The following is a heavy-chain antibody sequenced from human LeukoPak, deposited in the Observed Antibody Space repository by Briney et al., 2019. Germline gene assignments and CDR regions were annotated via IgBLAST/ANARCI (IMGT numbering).Heavy chain of an antibody. J-gene: IGHJ5*02. D-gene: IGHD2-8*01. CDR1: GFTVSSNY. V-gene: IGHV3-53*01. CDR2: IYSGGST. CDR3: ARGLLMVYANNWFDP. Sequence: GGSLRLSCAASGFTVSSNYMSWVRQAPGKGLEWVSVIYSGGSTYYADSVKGRFTISRDTSKNTLYLQMNSLRAEDTAVYFCARGLLMVYANNWFDPWGQGTLVAVSS.